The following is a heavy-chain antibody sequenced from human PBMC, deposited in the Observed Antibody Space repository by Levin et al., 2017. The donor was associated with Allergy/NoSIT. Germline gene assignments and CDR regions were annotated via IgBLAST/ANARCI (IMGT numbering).Heavy chain of an antibody. V-gene: IGHV5-51*01. CDR2: IYPGDSDT. CDR1: GYSFTSYW. J-gene: IGHJ4*02. D-gene: IGHD3-10*01. CDR3: ARRDGSGSYYDY. Sequence: ASVKVSCKGSGYSFTSYWIGWVRQLPGKGLEWMGIIYPGDSDTRYSPSFQGQVTISADKSISTAYLQWSSLKASDTAMYYWARRDGSGSYYDYWGQGTLVTVSS.